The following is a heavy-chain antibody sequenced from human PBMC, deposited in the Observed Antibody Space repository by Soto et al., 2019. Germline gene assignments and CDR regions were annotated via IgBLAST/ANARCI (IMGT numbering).Heavy chain of an antibody. D-gene: IGHD5-12*01. J-gene: IGHJ4*02. CDR1: GFSFDDYA. Sequence: GGSLRLSCAASGFSFDDYAMTWVRQAAGKGLEWVSATSGSGDNTYYADSVKGRFTISRDNSKNTLYLQLNSLRAEDTAVYYCAKGHYSGYDLAYFDYWGQGTLVTVSS. V-gene: IGHV3-23*01. CDR3: AKGHYSGYDLAYFDY. CDR2: TSGSGDNT.